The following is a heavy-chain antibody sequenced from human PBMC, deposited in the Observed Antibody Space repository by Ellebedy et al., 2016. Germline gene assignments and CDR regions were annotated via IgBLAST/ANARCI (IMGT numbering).Heavy chain of an antibody. D-gene: IGHD3-10*01. Sequence: ASVKVSCXASGYTFSSYAIHWVRQAPGQRLEWMGWIIGGNGNTRYSQKFQDRVTFSRDTTASTAYMELSSLRAYDTAVYYCARLPGSVAMDVWGQGTTVTVSS. CDR2: IIGGNGNT. J-gene: IGHJ6*02. CDR1: GYTFSSYA. V-gene: IGHV1-3*01. CDR3: ARLPGSVAMDV.